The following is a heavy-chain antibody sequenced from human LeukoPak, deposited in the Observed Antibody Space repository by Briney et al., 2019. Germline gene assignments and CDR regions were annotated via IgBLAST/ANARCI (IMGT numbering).Heavy chain of an antibody. CDR1: GGTLSKYG. J-gene: IGHJ4*02. CDR3: ATDPHSDFWTGYYWDS. Sequence: SVKVSCKASGGTLSKYGISWLRQAPGQGLEWMGRIIPIFGPALYAPQFKGRVTITADTSTEAAYVEVTSLISEDTAVYFCATDPHSDFWTGYYWDSWGQGTLVTVSS. CDR2: IIPIFGPA. D-gene: IGHD3/OR15-3a*01. V-gene: IGHV1-69*06.